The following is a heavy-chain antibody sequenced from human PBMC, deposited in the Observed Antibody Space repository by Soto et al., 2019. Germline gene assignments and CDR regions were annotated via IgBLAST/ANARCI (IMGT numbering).Heavy chain of an antibody. Sequence: PSETLSLTCTVSGGSISRGDYYWSWIRQPPGKGLEWIGYIYYSGSTYYNPSLKSRVTISVDTSKNQFSLKLSSVTAADTAVYYCARAGGSGSHPLNWFDPWGQGTLVTVSS. D-gene: IGHD3-10*01. CDR3: ARAGGSGSHPLNWFDP. J-gene: IGHJ5*02. V-gene: IGHV4-30-4*01. CDR1: GGSISRGDYY. CDR2: IYYSGST.